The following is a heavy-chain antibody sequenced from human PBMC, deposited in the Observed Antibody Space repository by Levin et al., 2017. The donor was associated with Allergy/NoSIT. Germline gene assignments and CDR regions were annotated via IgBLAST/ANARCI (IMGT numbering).Heavy chain of an antibody. Sequence: GGSLRLSCAASGFNFEDYAMHGVRQGPGKGLEWVSGIIWNSETMGYADSVKGRFTISRDNAKNSLYLHMNSLRPEDTALYYCVKDLYLGQWPQQYGLDVWGQGTTVTVS. D-gene: IGHD6-19*01. CDR3: VKDLYLGQWPQQYGLDV. CDR2: IIWNSETM. CDR1: GFNFEDYA. V-gene: IGHV3-9*01. J-gene: IGHJ6*02.